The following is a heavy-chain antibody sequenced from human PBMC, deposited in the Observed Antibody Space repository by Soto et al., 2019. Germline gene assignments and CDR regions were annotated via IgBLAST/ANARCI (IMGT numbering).Heavy chain of an antibody. CDR3: AREGYCSGGSCYSSPYYYYYYMDV. D-gene: IGHD2-15*01. V-gene: IGHV3-33*01. J-gene: IGHJ6*03. CDR1: GFTFSSYG. Sequence: QVQLVESGGGVVQPGRSLRLSCAASGFTFSSYGMHWVRQAPGKGLEWVAVIWYDGSNKYYADSVKGRFTISRDNSKNTLYLKMNSLRAEDTAVYYCAREGYCSGGSCYSSPYYYYYYMDVWGKGTTVTVSS. CDR2: IWYDGSNK.